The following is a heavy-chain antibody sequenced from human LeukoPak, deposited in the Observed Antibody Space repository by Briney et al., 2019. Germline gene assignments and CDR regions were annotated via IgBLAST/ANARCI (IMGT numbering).Heavy chain of an antibody. J-gene: IGHJ4*02. CDR2: IKQDGSEK. CDR1: GFTFSSYW. CDR3: ARDRFSGSCDY. Sequence: GGSLRLSCVASGFTFSSYWMSWVRQAPGKGLEWVANIKQDGSEKYYVDSVKGRFTISRDNAKNSLYLQMNSLRAEDTAVYYCARDRFSGSCDYWGQGTLVTVSS. V-gene: IGHV3-7*01. D-gene: IGHD1-26*01.